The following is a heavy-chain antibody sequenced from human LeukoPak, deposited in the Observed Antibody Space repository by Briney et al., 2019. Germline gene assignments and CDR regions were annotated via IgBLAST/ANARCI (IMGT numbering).Heavy chain of an antibody. CDR3: ARTYSGSYYAAFDI. CDR2: IYHSGST. Sequence: SETLSLTCTVSGYSISSGYYWGWIRQPPGKGLEWIGSIYHSGSTYYNPSLKSRVTISVDTSKNQFSLKLSSVTAVDTAVYYCARTYSGSYYAAFDIWGQGTMVTVSS. CDR1: GYSISSGYY. V-gene: IGHV4-38-2*02. J-gene: IGHJ3*02. D-gene: IGHD1-26*01.